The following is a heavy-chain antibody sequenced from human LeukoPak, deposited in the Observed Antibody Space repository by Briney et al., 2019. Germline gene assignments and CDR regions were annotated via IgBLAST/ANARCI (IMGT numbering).Heavy chain of an antibody. CDR3: ARGSSSQPYYFDY. CDR1: GGSISSYY. Sequence: SETLSLTCTVSGGSISSYYWSWIRQPPGKGLEWIGYIYYSGSTNYNPSHKSRVTISVDTSKNQFSLKLSSVTAADTAVYYCARGSSSQPYYFDYWGQGTLVTVSS. V-gene: IGHV4-59*01. J-gene: IGHJ4*02. CDR2: IYYSGST. D-gene: IGHD6-13*01.